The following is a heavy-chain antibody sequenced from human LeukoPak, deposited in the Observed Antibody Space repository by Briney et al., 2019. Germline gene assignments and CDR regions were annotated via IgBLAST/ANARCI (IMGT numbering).Heavy chain of an antibody. J-gene: IGHJ4*02. D-gene: IGHD3-22*01. CDR3: ARDSVGYYDSSGYSDY. CDR2: ISYDGSNK. V-gene: IGHV3-30-3*01. Sequence: GGSLRLSCAASGFTFSSYAMHWVRQAPGKGLEWVAVISYDGSNKYYADSVKGRFTISRDNSKNTLYLQMNSLRAEDTAAYYCARDSVGYYDSSGYSDYWGQGTLVTVSS. CDR1: GFTFSSYA.